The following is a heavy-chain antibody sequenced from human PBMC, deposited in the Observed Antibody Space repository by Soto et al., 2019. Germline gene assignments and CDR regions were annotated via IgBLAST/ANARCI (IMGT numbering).Heavy chain of an antibody. CDR1: GFTFSSYA. CDR3: ARDHFIVVADYYYGMDV. Sequence: GGSLRLSCAASGFTFSSYAMHWVRQAPGKGLEWVAVISYDGSNKYYADSVMGRFTISRDNSKNMLYLQMNSLRAEDTAVYYCARDHFIVVADYYYGMDVWGQGTTVTVS. V-gene: IGHV3-30-3*01. D-gene: IGHD2-15*01. CDR2: ISYDGSNK. J-gene: IGHJ6*02.